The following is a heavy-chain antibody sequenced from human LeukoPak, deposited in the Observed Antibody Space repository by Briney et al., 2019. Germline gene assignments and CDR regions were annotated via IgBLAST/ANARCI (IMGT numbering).Heavy chain of an antibody. CDR3: ARDEGVLWCGLYNWFDP. D-gene: IGHD3-10*01. V-gene: IGHV4-61*01. J-gene: IGHJ5*02. CDR2: IYYSGTT. CDR1: GGSISSSSYY. Sequence: SETLSLTCTVSGGSISSSSYYWSWIRQPPGKGLEGIGYIYYSGTTNYNPSLKSRVTRSVDTSKNQFSLKLSSVTAADTAVYYCARDEGVLWCGLYNWFDPWGRGTLVTVSS.